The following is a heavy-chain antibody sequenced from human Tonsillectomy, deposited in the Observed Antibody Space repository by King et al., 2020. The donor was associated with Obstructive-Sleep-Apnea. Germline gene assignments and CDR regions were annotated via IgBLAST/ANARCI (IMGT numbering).Heavy chain of an antibody. V-gene: IGHV3-23*04. Sequence: VQLVESGGGLVQPGGSLRLSCAASGFTFSSYAMSWVRQAPGKGLEWVSAISDSGGSTYYADSVKGRFTISRDNSKNTLYLQVNSLSAEDTAVYYCAKVSGRITLVRGVIGAFDIWGQGTMVTVSS. CDR2: ISDSGGST. D-gene: IGHD3-10*01. CDR1: GFTFSSYA. CDR3: AKVSGRITLVRGVIGAFDI. J-gene: IGHJ3*02.